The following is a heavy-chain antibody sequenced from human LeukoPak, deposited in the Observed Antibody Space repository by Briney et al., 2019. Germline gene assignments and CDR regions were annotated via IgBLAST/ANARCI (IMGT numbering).Heavy chain of an antibody. D-gene: IGHD3-3*01. CDR1: GFTFSSYW. CDR3: ARGITIFGVLRGPWFDP. J-gene: IGHJ5*02. Sequence: GGSLRLSCAVSGFTFSSYWMHWVRQAPGKGLVWVSRLNSDGSNTSYADSVKGRFTISRDNAKNTLYLQMNSLRAEDSAVYYCARGITIFGVLRGPWFDPWGQGTLVTVSS. CDR2: LNSDGSNT. V-gene: IGHV3-74*01.